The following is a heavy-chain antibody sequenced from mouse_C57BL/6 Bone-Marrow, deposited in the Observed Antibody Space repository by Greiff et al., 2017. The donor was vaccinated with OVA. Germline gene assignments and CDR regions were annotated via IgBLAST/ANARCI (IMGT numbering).Heavy chain of an antibody. J-gene: IGHJ1*03. Sequence: VQLKESGPELVKPGASVKISCKASGYSFTGYYMNWVKQSPEKSLEWIGEINPSTGGTTYNQKFKAKATLTVDKSSSTAYMQLKSLTSEDSAVYYCARLYGSGYWYFDVWGTGTTVTVSS. CDR3: ARLYGSGYWYFDV. D-gene: IGHD1-1*01. V-gene: IGHV1-42*01. CDR2: INPSTGGT. CDR1: GYSFTGYY.